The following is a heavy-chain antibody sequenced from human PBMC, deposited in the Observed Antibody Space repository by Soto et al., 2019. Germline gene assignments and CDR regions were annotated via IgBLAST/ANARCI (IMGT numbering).Heavy chain of an antibody. D-gene: IGHD4-17*01. Sequence: QVQLVESGGGVVQPGRSLRLSCAASGFTFSSYGMCWVRQAPGKGLEWVAVISVDGSNKYYADSVKGRFTISRDNSKNTLYVQMNSLRAEDTAVYYCAKSPTTLIYYYYYGMDVWVQGTTVTVSS. CDR3: AKSPTTLIYYYYYGMDV. V-gene: IGHV3-30*18. J-gene: IGHJ6*02. CDR2: ISVDGSNK. CDR1: GFTFSSYG.